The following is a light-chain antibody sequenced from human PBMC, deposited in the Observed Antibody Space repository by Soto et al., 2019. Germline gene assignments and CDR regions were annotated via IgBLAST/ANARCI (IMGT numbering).Light chain of an antibody. Sequence: DIQMTQSPSSLSTSVGDRVTITCRASQSISSYLNWYQQKPGKAPHLLIYAASRLQGGVPSRFSGSGSGTDFPLTISSLQTEDFANYYCQQSYSSPPTFGQGTKVEIK. J-gene: IGKJ1*01. CDR3: QQSYSSPPT. V-gene: IGKV1-39*01. CDR1: QSISSY. CDR2: AAS.